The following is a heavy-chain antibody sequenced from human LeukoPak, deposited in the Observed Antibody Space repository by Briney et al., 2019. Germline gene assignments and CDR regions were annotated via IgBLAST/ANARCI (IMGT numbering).Heavy chain of an antibody. CDR1: GFIFSTYY. CDR3: AAQRAVGFDY. D-gene: IGHD6-19*01. CDR2: IKQDGSQK. Sequence: GGSLRLPCAASGFIFSTYYMTWVRQAPGKGLEWVANIKQDGSQKYYVDSVQGRFTISRDNARNSLYLQMNSLRAEDTAVYYCAAQRAVGFDYWGQGTLVTVSS. V-gene: IGHV3-7*01. J-gene: IGHJ4*02.